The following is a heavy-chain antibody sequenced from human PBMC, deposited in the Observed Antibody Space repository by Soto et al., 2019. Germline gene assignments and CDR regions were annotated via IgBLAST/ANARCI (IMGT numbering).Heavy chain of an antibody. CDR1: GFTFSSYA. V-gene: IGHV3-30-3*01. D-gene: IGHD3-16*02. CDR2: ISYDGSNK. Sequence: QVQLVESGGGVVQPGRSLRLSCAASGFTFSSYAMHWVRQAPGKGLEWVAVISYDGSNKYYADSVKGRFTISRDNSKNTLYLQMNSLSAEDTAVYYCARSYDYVWGSYRPYYFDYWGQGTLVTVSS. J-gene: IGHJ4*02. CDR3: ARSYDYVWGSYRPYYFDY.